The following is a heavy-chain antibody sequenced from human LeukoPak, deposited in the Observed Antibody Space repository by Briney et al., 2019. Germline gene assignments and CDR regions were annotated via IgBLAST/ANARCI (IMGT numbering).Heavy chain of an antibody. CDR2: IFYSGST. J-gene: IGHJ6*02. CDR3: ARGDILTGYPYYYYGMDV. V-gene: IGHV4-59*01. CDR1: GGAISSYY. Sequence: SETLSLICTVSGGAISSYYWSWIRQPPGKGQNWIGYIFYSGSTNYNPSLKSRVTISVDTSKNQFSLKLSSVTAADTAVYYCARGDILTGYPYYYYGMDVWGQGTTVTVSS. D-gene: IGHD3-9*01.